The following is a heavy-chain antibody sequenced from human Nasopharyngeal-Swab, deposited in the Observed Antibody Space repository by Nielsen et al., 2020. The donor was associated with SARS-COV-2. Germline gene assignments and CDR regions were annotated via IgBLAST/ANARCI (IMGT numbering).Heavy chain of an antibody. Sequence: WIRQPPGKGLEWVGRIKSKTDGGTTDYAAPVKDRFTISRDDSKNVLYLEVNSLKTEDTALYYCTRIYSNEGYYWGPGTLVTVSS. J-gene: IGHJ4*02. V-gene: IGHV3-15*01. CDR2: IKSKTDGGTT. CDR3: TRIYSNEGYY. D-gene: IGHD4-11*01.